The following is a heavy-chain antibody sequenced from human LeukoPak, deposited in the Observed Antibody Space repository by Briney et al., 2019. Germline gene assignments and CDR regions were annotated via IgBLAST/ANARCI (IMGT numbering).Heavy chain of an antibody. CDR3: ASPYCSGGSCYRYAFDI. CDR1: GYSFTSYW. J-gene: IGHJ3*02. V-gene: IGHV5-51*01. CDR2: IYPGDSDT. D-gene: IGHD2-15*01. Sequence: GESLKISCKGSGYSFTSYWIGWVRQMPGKGLEWMGIIYPGDSDTRYSPSLQGQVTISADKSISTAYLQWSSLKASDTAMYYCASPYCSGGSCYRYAFDIWGQGTMVTVSS.